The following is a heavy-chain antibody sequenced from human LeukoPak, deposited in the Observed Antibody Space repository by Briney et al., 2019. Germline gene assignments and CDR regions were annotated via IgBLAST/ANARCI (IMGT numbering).Heavy chain of an antibody. Sequence: PSETLSLTCAVYGGSFSGYYWHWIRQPPGKGLEWIGELNPSGSANYNPSLKSRVTMALDTSKDQFSPKLNSVTAADTAVYYCARGLKPYCTNGICYTGDYWGQGTLVTVSS. CDR3: ARGLKPYCTNGICYTGDY. J-gene: IGHJ4*02. D-gene: IGHD2-8*01. CDR1: GGSFSGYY. V-gene: IGHV4-34*01. CDR2: LNPSGSA.